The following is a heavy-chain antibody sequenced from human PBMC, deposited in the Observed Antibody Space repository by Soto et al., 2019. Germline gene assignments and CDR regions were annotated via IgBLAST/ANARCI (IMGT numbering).Heavy chain of an antibody. D-gene: IGHD5-12*01. CDR1: GFTFTNAW. J-gene: IGHJ4*02. CDR2: IKSKTDGGTI. Sequence: DVQLVESGGALVKPGGSLRLSCVGSGFTFTNAWMPWVRQAPGKGLEWVGRIKSKTDGGTIDYAAPVTDRFIISRDDSKNMVYLEMNSLKTEDTAVYFCTLRDYWGQGTLVTVAS. CDR3: TLRDY. V-gene: IGHV3-15*07.